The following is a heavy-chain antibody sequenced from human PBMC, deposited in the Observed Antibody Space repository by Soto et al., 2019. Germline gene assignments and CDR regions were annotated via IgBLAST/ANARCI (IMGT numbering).Heavy chain of an antibody. J-gene: IGHJ6*02. CDR3: AKAPRYCSSTSCYGLYYYYGMDV. V-gene: IGHV3-30*18. D-gene: IGHD2-2*01. Sequence: QVQLVESGGGVVQPGRSLRLSCAASGFTFSSYGMHWVRQAPGKGLEWVAVISYDGSNKYYADSVKGRFTISRGNSKNTLYLQMNSLRAEDTAVYYCAKAPRYCSSTSCYGLYYYYGMDVWGQGTTVTVSS. CDR2: ISYDGSNK. CDR1: GFTFSSYG.